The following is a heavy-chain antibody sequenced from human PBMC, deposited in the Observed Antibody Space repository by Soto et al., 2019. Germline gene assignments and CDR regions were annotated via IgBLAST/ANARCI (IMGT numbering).Heavy chain of an antibody. CDR3: ARGLYAFEI. V-gene: IGHV1-18*01. Sequence: GASVKVSCKASGYTFTSYGISWVRQAPGQGLEWMGWISAYNGNTNYAQKLQGRVTMTRDTSISTAYMELSSLRSEDTAVYYCARGLYAFEIWGQGTMVTVSS. CDR1: GYTFTSYG. D-gene: IGHD2-2*01. CDR2: ISAYNGNT. J-gene: IGHJ3*02.